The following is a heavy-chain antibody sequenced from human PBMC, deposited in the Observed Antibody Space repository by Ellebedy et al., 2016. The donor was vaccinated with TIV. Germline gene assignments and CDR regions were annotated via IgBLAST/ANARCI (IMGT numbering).Heavy chain of an antibody. V-gene: IGHV3-30*02. D-gene: IGHD3-16*01. CDR2: IRYDGTTE. J-gene: IGHJ1*01. Sequence: PGGSLRLSCAASGITFSGYDMHRVRQAPGKGLEWVSYIRYDGTTEHYADSVKGRFTISRDNSKNTLYLQMNSLRAEDTAVYYCTNGGKDFEHWGQGTQVSVSP. CDR1: GITFSGYD. CDR3: TNGGKDFEH.